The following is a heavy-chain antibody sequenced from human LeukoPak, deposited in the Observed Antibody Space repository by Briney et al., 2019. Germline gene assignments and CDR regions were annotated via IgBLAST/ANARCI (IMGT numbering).Heavy chain of an antibody. D-gene: IGHD1-26*01. CDR1: GGTFSSYA. CDR3: ARDLGTNSGSYEDAFDI. V-gene: IGHV1-69*05. Sequence: SVKVSCKASGGTFSSYAISWVRQAPGQGLEWMGRIIPIFGTANYAQKFQGRVTITTDESTSTAYMELSSLGSEDTAVYYCARDLGTNSGSYEDAFDIWGQGTMVTVSS. J-gene: IGHJ3*02. CDR2: IIPIFGTA.